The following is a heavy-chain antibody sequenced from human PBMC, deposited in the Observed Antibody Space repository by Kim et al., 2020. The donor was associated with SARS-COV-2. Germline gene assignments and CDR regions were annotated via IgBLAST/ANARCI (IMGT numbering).Heavy chain of an antibody. CDR3: ARGGSTSFYYYYGMDV. J-gene: IGHJ6*02. Sequence: LKRRVTLSVDTSKNPFSLKLSSVTAADTAVYYCARGGSTSFYYYYGMDVWGQGTTVTVSS. D-gene: IGHD2-2*01. V-gene: IGHV4-59*09.